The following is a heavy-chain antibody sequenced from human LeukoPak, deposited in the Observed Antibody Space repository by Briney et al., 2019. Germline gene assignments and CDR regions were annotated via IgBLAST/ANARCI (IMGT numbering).Heavy chain of an antibody. CDR2: IYISGST. Sequence: SETLSLTCTVSGGSISSYYWSWIRQPAGKGLEWIGRIYISGSTNYNPSLKSRVTMSVDTSKDQFSLKLSSVTAADTAVYYCARDRGTWNDDGFDYWGQGTLVTVSS. V-gene: IGHV4-4*07. J-gene: IGHJ4*02. CDR3: ARDRGTWNDDGFDY. CDR1: GGSISSYY. D-gene: IGHD1-1*01.